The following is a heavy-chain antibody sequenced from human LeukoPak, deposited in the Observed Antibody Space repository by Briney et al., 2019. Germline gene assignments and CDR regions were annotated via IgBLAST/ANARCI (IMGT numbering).Heavy chain of an antibody. Sequence: GASVKVSCKASGYTFTSYDINWVRQATGQGLEWMGWMNPNSGNTGYAQKFQGRVTMTRNTSISTAYMELSSLRSEYTAVYYCARGGYYYGSGSIAFDIWGQGTMVTVSS. CDR3: ARGGYYYGSGSIAFDI. J-gene: IGHJ3*02. CDR2: MNPNSGNT. D-gene: IGHD3-10*01. V-gene: IGHV1-8*01. CDR1: GYTFTSYD.